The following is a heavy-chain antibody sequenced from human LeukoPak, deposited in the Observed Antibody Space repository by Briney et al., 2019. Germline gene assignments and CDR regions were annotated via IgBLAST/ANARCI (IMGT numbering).Heavy chain of an antibody. J-gene: IGHJ4*02. Sequence: GGSLRLSCAASGFTFSSYAMSWVRQAPGNGLQLVSAISGSGGSTYYADSVKGRFTISRDNSKNTLYLQMNSLRAEDTAVYCCAKDGGSSGWSDFDYWGQGTLVTVSS. CDR3: AKDGGSSGWSDFDY. CDR1: GFTFSSYA. D-gene: IGHD6-19*01. V-gene: IGHV3-23*01. CDR2: ISGSGGST.